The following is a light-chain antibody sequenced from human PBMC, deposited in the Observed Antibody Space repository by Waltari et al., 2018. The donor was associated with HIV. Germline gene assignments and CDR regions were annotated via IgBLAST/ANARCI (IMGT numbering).Light chain of an antibody. CDR3: QQSYTTPRA. Sequence: DVQMTQTPSSLSASVGDRVTITCRASQSISRYLNWYQQKLGRAPKLLIYAASSLQSGVPSRFSGSGSGTDFTLTISSLQPEDVATYYCQQSYTTPRAFGPGTIVDIK. CDR2: AAS. V-gene: IGKV1-39*01. CDR1: QSISRY. J-gene: IGKJ3*01.